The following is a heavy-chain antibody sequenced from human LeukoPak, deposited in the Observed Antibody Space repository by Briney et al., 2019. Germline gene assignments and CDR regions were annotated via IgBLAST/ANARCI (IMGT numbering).Heavy chain of an antibody. CDR3: ARGAERLTATPFDY. CDR2: IYYSGRT. V-gene: IGHV4-59*01. D-gene: IGHD2-21*02. J-gene: IGHJ4*02. Sequence: SETLSLTCTVSGGSISSYYWSWIRQPPGKGLEWIGYIYYSGRTNYNPSLKSRVTISMDTSKNHFSLTLSSVTAADTALYYCARGAERLTATPFDYWGQGTLITVSS. CDR1: GGSISSYY.